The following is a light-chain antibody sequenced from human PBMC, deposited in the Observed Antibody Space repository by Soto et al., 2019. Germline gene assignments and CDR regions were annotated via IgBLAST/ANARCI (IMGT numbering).Light chain of an antibody. Sequence: EIVLTQSPATLSLSPGERATLSCRASQSVSRYLAWYQQKPGQAPRLLIYDASNRATVIPARFSGSGSGTDFTLTISSLEPEDFAVYYCQQRSDWPSTFGGGTKLQIK. CDR3: QQRSDWPST. CDR2: DAS. CDR1: QSVSRY. V-gene: IGKV3-11*01. J-gene: IGKJ4*01.